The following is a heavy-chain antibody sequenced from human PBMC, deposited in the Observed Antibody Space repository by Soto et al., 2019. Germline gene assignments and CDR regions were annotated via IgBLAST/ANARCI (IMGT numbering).Heavy chain of an antibody. V-gene: IGHV4-39*01. CDR1: DDSITSGAYY. D-gene: IGHD3-10*01. J-gene: IGHJ4*02. CDR3: AGMFWFGDLFFDY. Sequence: SETLSLTCTVSDDSITSGAYYWGLIRQPPGKGLEWIGTIQYRGSTYYNPSLKSRLTMSLDTSKNQFSLRLTSVTAADTAVYFWAGMFWFGDLFFDYWGKGTLVTVSS. CDR2: IQYRGST.